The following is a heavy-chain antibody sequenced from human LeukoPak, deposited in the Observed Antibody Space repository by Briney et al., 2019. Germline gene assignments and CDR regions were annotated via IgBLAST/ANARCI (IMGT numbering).Heavy chain of an antibody. V-gene: IGHV3-23*01. D-gene: IGHD3-10*01. J-gene: IGHJ4*02. CDR3: AKDQGYYYGSGSLFYFDY. CDR2: ISGSGGST. Sequence: GGSLRLSCAASGFTFSSYGMSWVRQAPGKGLEWVSAISGSGGSTYYADSVKGRFTISRDNSKNTLYLQMNSLRAEDTAVYYCAKDQGYYYGSGSLFYFDYWGQGTLVTVSS. CDR1: GFTFSSYG.